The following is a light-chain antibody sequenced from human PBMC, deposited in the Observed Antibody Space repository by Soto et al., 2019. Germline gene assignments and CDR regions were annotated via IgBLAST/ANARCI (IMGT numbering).Light chain of an antibody. CDR2: DAY. Sequence: EIVLTQSPATLSLSPGERATLSCRASQSVSSYLAWYQQKPGQAPRLIIYDAYNRATGIPARFSGSGSGTDFTLTISSLEPEDFAVYYCQQSSNWPPLTFGGGTKVDIK. V-gene: IGKV3-11*01. CDR1: QSVSSY. J-gene: IGKJ4*01. CDR3: QQSSNWPPLT.